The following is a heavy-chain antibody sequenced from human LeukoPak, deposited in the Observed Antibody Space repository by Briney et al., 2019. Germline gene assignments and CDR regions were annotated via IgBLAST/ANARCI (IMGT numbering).Heavy chain of an antibody. V-gene: IGHV3-74*01. D-gene: IGHD4-23*01. Sequence: PGGSPRLSCAASGFTFSGYWMHWVRQGPGKGLVWVARINSDGNSPTYADPVKGRFTISRDNAKNTLYLQMNSLRAEDTAVYYCARDYGGDHYFDYWGQGALVTVSS. CDR1: GFTFSGYW. J-gene: IGHJ4*02. CDR2: INSDGNSP. CDR3: ARDYGGDHYFDY.